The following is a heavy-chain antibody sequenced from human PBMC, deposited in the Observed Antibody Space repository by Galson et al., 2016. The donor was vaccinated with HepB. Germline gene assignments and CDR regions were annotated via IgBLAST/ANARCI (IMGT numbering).Heavy chain of an antibody. CDR2: ISGDGGSP. V-gene: IGHV3-23*01. J-gene: IGHJ4*02. Sequence: SLRLSCAASGFTFGSYAMSWVRQAPGKGLEWVSAISGDGGSPYYAGSVQGRFTSSRDRSTNTMYLQMNSLRTDDTAVYYCARFTQEWLDRVYYFDYWGQGTLVTVSS. CDR3: ARFTQEWLDRVYYFDY. D-gene: IGHD6-19*01. CDR1: GFTFGSYA.